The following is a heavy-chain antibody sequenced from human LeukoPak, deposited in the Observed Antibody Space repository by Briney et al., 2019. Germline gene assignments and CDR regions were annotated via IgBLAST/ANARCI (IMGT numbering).Heavy chain of an antibody. CDR3: ARDPPGGYDILTGYYYYYYGMDV. D-gene: IGHD3-9*01. CDR1: GFTLITYE. CDR2: ISSSSSYI. Sequence: GGSLRLSCAASGFTLITYEMNWVRQAPGKGLEWVSSISSSSSYIYYADSVKGRFTISRDNAKNSLYLQMNSLRAEDTAVYYCARDPPGGYDILTGYYYYYYGMDVWGQGTTVTVSS. V-gene: IGHV3-21*01. J-gene: IGHJ6*02.